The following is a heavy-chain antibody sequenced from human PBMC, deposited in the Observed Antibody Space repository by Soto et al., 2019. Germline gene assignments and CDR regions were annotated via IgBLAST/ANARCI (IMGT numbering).Heavy chain of an antibody. V-gene: IGHV3-74*01. CDR3: ARETMRYYYVLDV. Sequence: EEQLVESGGGLVPPGWSLRLSCAVSGRTFGSYWMNWVRQVPGKGLEWVSRFSGDGTPSNYADSVKGRFTMSRDDATGTVYLQMNRLRAEDTAVYYCARETMRYYYVLDVWDQGTTVTVSS. CDR1: GRTFGSYW. D-gene: IGHD2-2*01. J-gene: IGHJ6*02. CDR2: FSGDGTPS.